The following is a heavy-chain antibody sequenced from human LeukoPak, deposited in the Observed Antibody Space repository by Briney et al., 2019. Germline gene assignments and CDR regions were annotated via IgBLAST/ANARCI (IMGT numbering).Heavy chain of an antibody. CDR2: ISNDGGST. J-gene: IGHJ4*02. CDR3: AKRWSGWSFDY. D-gene: IGHD6-19*01. V-gene: IGHV3-23*01. CDR1: GFIFSSYA. Sequence: GGSLRLSCAGSGFIFSSYALSWVRLTPGKGLEWVSAISNDGGSTAYADSVEGRFTISRDNSRNTLYLQMNSPRAEDTAIYYCAKRWSGWSFDYWGQGTLVTVPS.